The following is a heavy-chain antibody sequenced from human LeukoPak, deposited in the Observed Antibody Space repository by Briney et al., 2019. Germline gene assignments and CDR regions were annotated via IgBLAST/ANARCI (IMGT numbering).Heavy chain of an antibody. D-gene: IGHD2-2*01. J-gene: IGHJ5*02. V-gene: IGHV4-34*01. CDR1: GGSFSGYY. CDR3: ARRKRSGCSSTSCLLNWFDP. CDR2: INDSGST. Sequence: SETLSLTCAVYGGSFSGYYWRWVRQPPGKGLEWIGEINDSGSTNYNPSLKSRVTISVDTSKNQFSLTLSSMTAADTAVYYCARRKRSGCSSTSCLLNWFDPWGQGTLVTVSS.